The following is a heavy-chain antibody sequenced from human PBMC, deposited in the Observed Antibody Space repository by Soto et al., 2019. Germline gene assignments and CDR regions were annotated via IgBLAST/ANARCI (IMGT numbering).Heavy chain of an antibody. V-gene: IGHV4-59*01. Sequence: SETLSLTCSVSGGSISSGYWTWIRQPPGKGLEWIGYIYYGGSINYNPSLKSRVIISVDTAKNQFSLRLSSVTAADTAVYYCTGAYYDISGYSLDPWGQGTSVTV. CDR3: TGAYYDISGYSLDP. CDR1: GGSISSGY. D-gene: IGHD3-22*01. CDR2: IYYGGSI. J-gene: IGHJ5*02.